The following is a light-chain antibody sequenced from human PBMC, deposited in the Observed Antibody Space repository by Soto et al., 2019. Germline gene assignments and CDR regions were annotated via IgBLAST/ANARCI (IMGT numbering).Light chain of an antibody. Sequence: DIQMTQSLSTLSVSAGDRVTITCRASQSISTSLAWYQQKPGKAPKSLIYTASSLESGVPSRFSGSGSGTEFTLTIISLQPADFVTDYCQQYHTNSWTFGQGTKVDIK. CDR1: QSISTS. CDR2: TAS. V-gene: IGKV1-5*03. CDR3: QQYHTNSWT. J-gene: IGKJ1*01.